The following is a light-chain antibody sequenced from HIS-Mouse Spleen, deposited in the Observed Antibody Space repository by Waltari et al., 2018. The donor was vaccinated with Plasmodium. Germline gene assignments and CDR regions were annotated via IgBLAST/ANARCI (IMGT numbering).Light chain of an antibody. V-gene: IGKV1-5*03. Sequence: DIQMTQSPSTLSASVGDRVPITCRTSPSISSWVAWYQQKPGKAPKLLIYKASSLESGVPSRFSGSGSGTEFTLTISSLQPDDFATYYCQQYNSYPWTFGQGTKVEIK. CDR1: PSISSW. CDR2: KAS. CDR3: QQYNSYPWT. J-gene: IGKJ1*01.